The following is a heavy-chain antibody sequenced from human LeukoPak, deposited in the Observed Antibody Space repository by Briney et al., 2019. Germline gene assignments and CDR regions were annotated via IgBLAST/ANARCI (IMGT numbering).Heavy chain of an antibody. CDR2: IKQDGSEK. J-gene: IGHJ4*02. D-gene: IGHD5-24*01. V-gene: IGHV3-7*01. Sequence: GGSLRLSCAASGFTFSYYWMNWVRQAPGKGLEWVANIKQDGSEKYYVDSVKGRFTISRDNAENPLYLQMDSLRAEDTAVYYCARDRDKDGTDYWGQGTLVTVSS. CDR3: ARDRDKDGTDY. CDR1: GFTFSYYW.